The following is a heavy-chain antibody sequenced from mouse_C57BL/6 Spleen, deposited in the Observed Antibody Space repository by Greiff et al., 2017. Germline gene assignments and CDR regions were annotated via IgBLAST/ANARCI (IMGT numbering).Heavy chain of an antibody. CDR3: ARSRTRTLAMDY. CDR1: GYAFSSSW. V-gene: IGHV1-82*01. D-gene: IGHD2-13*01. J-gene: IGHJ4*01. Sequence: QVQLQQSGPELVKPGASVKISCKASGYAFSSSWMNWVKQRPGKGLEWIGRIYPGDGDTNYNGKFKGKATLTADKSSSTAYMQLSSLTSEDSAVYFCARSRTRTLAMDYWGQGTSVTVSS. CDR2: IYPGDGDT.